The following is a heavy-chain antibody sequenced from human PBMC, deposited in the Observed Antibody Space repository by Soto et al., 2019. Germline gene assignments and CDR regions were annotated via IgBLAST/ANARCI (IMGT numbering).Heavy chain of an antibody. CDR3: ARENSVQAWLHHFDH. V-gene: IGHV3-48*03. CDR2: ISDDGASI. D-gene: IGHD5-18*01. J-gene: IGHJ4*01. Sequence: PGGSLRLSCEASGFSFSSFAMNWVRQAPVRGLEWVSYISDDGASIYYADSLKGRFTISRDNAKNSLSLQMNNLRAEDTAVYYCARENSVQAWLHHFDHWGLGTLVTVSS. CDR1: GFSFSSFA.